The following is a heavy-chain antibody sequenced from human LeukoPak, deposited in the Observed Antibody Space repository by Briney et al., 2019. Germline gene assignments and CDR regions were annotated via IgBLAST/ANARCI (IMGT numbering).Heavy chain of an antibody. CDR1: GGTFSSYA. CDR3: AREGSGWYYFDY. Sequence: SVKVSCKASGGTFSSYAISWVRQSPGQGLEWMGRIIPILGIANYAQKFQGRVTITADKSTSTAYMELSSLRSEDTAVYYCAREGSGWYYFDYWGQGTLVTVSS. V-gene: IGHV1-69*04. D-gene: IGHD6-19*01. CDR2: IIPILGIA. J-gene: IGHJ4*02.